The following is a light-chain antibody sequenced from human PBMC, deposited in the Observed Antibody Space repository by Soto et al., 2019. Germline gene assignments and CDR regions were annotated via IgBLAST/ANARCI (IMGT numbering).Light chain of an antibody. V-gene: IGLV2-14*01. CDR2: EVS. Sequence: QSALTQPASVSGSPGQSITISCTGTSSEVGGYDYVSWYQLHPGKAPKLMVFEVSNRPSGVSYRFSGSKSGNTASLTISGLQAEDEAEYFCSSYSISTAYLFGTGTKLTVL. J-gene: IGLJ1*01. CDR3: SSYSISTAYL. CDR1: SSEVGGYDY.